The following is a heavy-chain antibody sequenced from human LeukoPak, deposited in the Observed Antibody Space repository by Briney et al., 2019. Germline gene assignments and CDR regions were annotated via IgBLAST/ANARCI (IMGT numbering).Heavy chain of an antibody. Sequence: SETPSLTCPFSCGSISSSSYYWGWIRQPPGKGLEGIGGIYYSGSTYYNPSLKSRVTISVDTSKNQFSLKLSSVTAADTAVYYCARSPDSSGYYPDAFDIWGQGTMVTVSS. D-gene: IGHD3-22*01. CDR3: ARSPDSSGYYPDAFDI. CDR1: CGSISSSSYY. CDR2: IYYSGST. J-gene: IGHJ3*02. V-gene: IGHV4-39*07.